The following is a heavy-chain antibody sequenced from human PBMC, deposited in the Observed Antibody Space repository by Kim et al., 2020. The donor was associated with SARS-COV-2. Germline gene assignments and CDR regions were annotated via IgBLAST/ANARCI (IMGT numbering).Heavy chain of an antibody. V-gene: IGHV1-69*04. CDR1: GGTFSSYA. CDR3: ARVIVPYSNHCSAFDI. J-gene: IGHJ3*02. Sequence: SVKVSCKASGGTFSSYAISWVRQAPGQGLEWMGRIIPIFGIAYYAQKFQGRVTITADKSTSTAYMELSSLRSEDTAVYYCARVIVPYSNHCSAFDIWGQGTMVTVSS. D-gene: IGHD4-4*01. CDR2: IIPIFGIA.